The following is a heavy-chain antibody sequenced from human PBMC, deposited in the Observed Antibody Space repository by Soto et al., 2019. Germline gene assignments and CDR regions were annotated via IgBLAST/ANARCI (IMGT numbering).Heavy chain of an antibody. J-gene: IGHJ4*02. CDR1: GYTFTTFG. V-gene: IGHV1-18*01. CDR2: INTDNGNT. CDR3: ARDTDCSSGVCYIGY. D-gene: IGHD2-8*01. Sequence: QVQLVQSGTEVKKPGASVKVSCKASGYTFTTFGLSWVRQAPGQGLEWMGWINTDNGNTQYAQNLQGRVTMTTDASTNTAYMELRSLRSDDTAVYYCARDTDCSSGVCYIGYWGQGTLVTVSS.